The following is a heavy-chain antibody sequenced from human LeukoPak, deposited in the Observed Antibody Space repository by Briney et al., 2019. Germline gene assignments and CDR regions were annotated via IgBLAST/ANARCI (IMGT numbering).Heavy chain of an antibody. Sequence: PSETLSLTCTVSGGSISSYYWSWIRQPPGKGLEWIGYIYYSGSTNYNPSLKSRVTMSVDTSKNQFSLKVTSVTAADTAVYYGARLTAYFDLWGRGTLVTVSS. J-gene: IGHJ2*01. CDR3: ARLTAYFDL. CDR2: IYYSGST. V-gene: IGHV4-59*08. CDR1: GGSISSYY.